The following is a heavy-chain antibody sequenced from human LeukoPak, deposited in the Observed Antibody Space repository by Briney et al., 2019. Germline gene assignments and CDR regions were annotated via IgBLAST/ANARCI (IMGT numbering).Heavy chain of an antibody. V-gene: IGHV4-39*07. CDR3: ARPSGYDPHDAFDI. D-gene: IGHD5-12*01. CDR2: IYYSGST. Sequence: WVRHAPGKGLEWIGSIYYSGSTYYNPSLKSRVTISVDTSKNQFSLKLSSVTAADTAVYYCARPSGYDPHDAFDIWGQGTMVTVSS. J-gene: IGHJ3*02.